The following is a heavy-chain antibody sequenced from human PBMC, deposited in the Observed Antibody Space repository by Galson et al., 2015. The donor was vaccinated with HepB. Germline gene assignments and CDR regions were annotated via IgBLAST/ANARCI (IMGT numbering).Heavy chain of an antibody. CDR1: GFTFSSYW. CDR3: AREGDCSSTSCRYYYYYYMDV. J-gene: IGHJ6*03. V-gene: IGHV3-7*03. D-gene: IGHD2-2*01. CDR2: IKQDGSEK. Sequence: SLRLSCAASGFTFSSYWMSWVRQAPGKGLEWVANIKQDGSEKYYVDSVKGRFTISRDNAKNSLYLQMNSLRAEDTAVYYCAREGDCSSTSCRYYYYYYMDVWGKGTTVTVSS.